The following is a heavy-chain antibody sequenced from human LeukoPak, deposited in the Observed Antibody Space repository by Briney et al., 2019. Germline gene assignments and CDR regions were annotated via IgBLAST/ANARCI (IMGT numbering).Heavy chain of an antibody. CDR1: GFTFSSYS. D-gene: IGHD5-18*01. V-gene: IGHV3-48*01. CDR3: ARDYSYGFLN. CDR2: ISGSSRPI. J-gene: IGHJ4*02. Sequence: TGGSLRLSCAASGFTFSSYSMYWVRQAPGRGLEWVSYISGSSRPIYYADSVKGRFTISRDNAKNSLYLQMNSLRAEDTAVYYCARDYSYGFLNWGQGTLVTVSS.